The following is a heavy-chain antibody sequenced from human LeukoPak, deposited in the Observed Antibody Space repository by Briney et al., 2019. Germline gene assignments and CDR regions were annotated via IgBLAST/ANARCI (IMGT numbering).Heavy chain of an antibody. V-gene: IGHV1-18*01. CDR3: ARGVGTGYGDYVGLYYFDY. CDR2: ISAYNGNT. J-gene: IGHJ4*02. D-gene: IGHD4-17*01. CDR1: GYTFTSYG. Sequence: ASVKVSCKASGYTFTSYGISWVRQAPGQGLEWMGWISAYNGNTNYAQKLQGRVTMTTDTSTSTAYMELRSLRSDDTVVYYCARGVGTGYGDYVGLYYFDYWGQGTLVTVSS.